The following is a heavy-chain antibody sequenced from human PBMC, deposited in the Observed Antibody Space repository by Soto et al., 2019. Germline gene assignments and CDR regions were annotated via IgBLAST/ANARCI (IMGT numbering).Heavy chain of an antibody. Sequence: QLQLQESGPGVVKPSETLSLTCTVSGGSISSVDSYWGWIRQPPGKGLEWIGNFFQSSGNTYYNPPLKSRVPISVDTSKNHFSLTVSSVTAPETGVYFCARNQRRNRPAAAIEFWGQGTLVTVS. CDR3: ARNQRRNRPAAAIEF. V-gene: IGHV4-39*02. CDR1: GGSISSVDSY. D-gene: IGHD2-2*01. CDR2: FFQSSGNT. J-gene: IGHJ4*02.